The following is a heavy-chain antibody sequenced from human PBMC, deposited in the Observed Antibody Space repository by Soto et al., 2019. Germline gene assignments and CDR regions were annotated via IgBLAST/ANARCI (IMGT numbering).Heavy chain of an antibody. D-gene: IGHD3-9*01. CDR1: GFTFSTYT. CDR3: AKPSHEMLTGYSPFDH. J-gene: IGHJ4*02. V-gene: IGHV3-21*01. CDR2: ISTSGDST. Sequence: EAQLVESGGGLVKPGGSLRLACAASGFTFSTYTLNWVRQAPGKGLEWVSSISTSGDSTYYEDSLRGRFTISRDNARASLYLQMDSLRVEDTAMYYCAKPSHEMLTGYSPFDHWGQGTLVTVSS.